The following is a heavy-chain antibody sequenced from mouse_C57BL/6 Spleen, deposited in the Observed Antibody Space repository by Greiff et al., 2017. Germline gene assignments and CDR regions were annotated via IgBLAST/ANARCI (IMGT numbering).Heavy chain of an antibody. CDR3: ARRGGGGYVDD. CDR2: INPYNGGT. V-gene: IGHV1-19*01. D-gene: IGHD1-1*02. Sequence: EVQLQQSGPVLVKPGASVKMSCKASGYTFTDYYMNWVKQSHGKSLEWIGVINPYNGGTSYNQKFKGKATLTVDKSSSTAYMELNSLTSEDSAVYYCARRGGGGYVDDWGQGTTLTVSS. J-gene: IGHJ2*01. CDR1: GYTFTDYY.